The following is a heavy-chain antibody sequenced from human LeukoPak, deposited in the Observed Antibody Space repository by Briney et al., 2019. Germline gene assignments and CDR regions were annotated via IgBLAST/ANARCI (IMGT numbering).Heavy chain of an antibody. CDR1: GGSISSSYYY. V-gene: IGHV4-39*01. Sequence: SETLSLTCTVSGGSISSSYYYWGWLRQPPGKGLEWIGTIYYSGSTYYNPSLKSRVTISVDTSKNQFSLKLSSVTAPDTAVYYCARHEDRNWYFDHWGQGTLVTASS. CDR3: ARHEDRNWYFDH. D-gene: IGHD1-1*01. CDR2: IYYSGST. J-gene: IGHJ4*02.